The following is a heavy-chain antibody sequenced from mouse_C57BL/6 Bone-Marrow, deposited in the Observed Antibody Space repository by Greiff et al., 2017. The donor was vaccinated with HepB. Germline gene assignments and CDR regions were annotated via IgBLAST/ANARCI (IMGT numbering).Heavy chain of an antibody. CDR3: ARRRGFSDAFDY. J-gene: IGHJ2*01. CDR1: GYTFTSYW. V-gene: IGHV1-52*01. Sequence: VQLQQPGAELVRPGSSVKLSCKASGYTFTSYWMHWVKQRPIQGLEWIGNIDPSDSETHYNQKFKDKATLTVDKSSSTAYMQLSSLTSEDTAVYYCARRRGFSDAFDYWGQGTTLTVSS. CDR2: IDPSDSET.